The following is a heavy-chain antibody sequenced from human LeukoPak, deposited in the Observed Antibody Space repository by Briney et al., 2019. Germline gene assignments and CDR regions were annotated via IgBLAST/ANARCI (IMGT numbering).Heavy chain of an antibody. CDR3: ARRKFLGWFDP. J-gene: IGHJ5*02. CDR1: GYIFTTYD. D-gene: IGHD7-27*01. V-gene: IGHV1-8*03. Sequence: GASAKVSCKASGYIFTTYDIGWVRQATGQGLEWMGWLNPNSGNAGYAQKFQGRVTISRNTSMSTAYMELSSLRSDDTAIYYCARRKFLGWFDPWGQGTLVTVSS. CDR2: LNPNSGNA.